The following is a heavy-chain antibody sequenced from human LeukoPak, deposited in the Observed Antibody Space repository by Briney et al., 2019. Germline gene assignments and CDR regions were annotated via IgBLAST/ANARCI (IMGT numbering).Heavy chain of an antibody. CDR2: IYHSGST. CDR3: ARDGHCGGDCYSENY. V-gene: IGHV4-4*02. Sequence: RTSETLSLTCAVSGGSISSSNWWSWVRQPPGKGLEWIGEIYHSGSTNYNPSLKSRVTISVDKSKNQFSLKLSSVTAADTAVYYCARDGHCGGDCYSENYWGQGTLVTVSS. CDR1: GGSISSSNW. D-gene: IGHD2-21*02. J-gene: IGHJ4*02.